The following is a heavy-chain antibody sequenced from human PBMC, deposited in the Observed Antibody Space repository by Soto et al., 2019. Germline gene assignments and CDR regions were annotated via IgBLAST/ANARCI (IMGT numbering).Heavy chain of an antibody. J-gene: IGHJ4*02. V-gene: IGHV4-59*01. CDR1: DGSISNFY. D-gene: IGHD3-22*01. Sequence: SETLSLTCTVSDGSISNFYWSWIRQPPGKGLEWIGYISSSGNTNYNPSLKSRVSISVDTSKNQFSLNLTSVTAADTPVYYCARAPMVLTRSYFDSWGQGTPVTVSS. CDR2: ISSSGNT. CDR3: ARAPMVLTRSYFDS.